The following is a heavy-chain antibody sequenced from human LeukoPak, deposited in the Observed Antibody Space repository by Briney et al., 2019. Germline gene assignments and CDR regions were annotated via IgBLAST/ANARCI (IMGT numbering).Heavy chain of an antibody. CDR2: IYYSGST. CDR1: GGSISSYY. V-gene: IGHV4-59*01. D-gene: IGHD6-13*01. CDR3: ARFSQGVFGWFDP. Sequence: SSETLSLTCTVSGGSISSYYRSWIRQPPGKGLEWIGYIYYSGSTNYNPSLKSRVTISVDTSKNQFSLKLSSVTAADTAVYYCARFSQGVFGWFDPWGQGTLVTVSS. J-gene: IGHJ5*02.